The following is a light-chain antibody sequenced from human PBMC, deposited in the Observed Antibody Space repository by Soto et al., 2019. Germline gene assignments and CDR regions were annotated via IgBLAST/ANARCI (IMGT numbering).Light chain of an antibody. CDR2: GAS. CDR1: QSINSN. Sequence: VMTQSPATLSVSPGERATLSCTASQSINSNLAWYQQRPGQAPRLLIYGASTRATGIPARFSGSGSGTELTLTISSLQSEEFAVYYCQQYNNWWTFGQGTKVEIK. CDR3: QQYNNWWT. V-gene: IGKV3-15*01. J-gene: IGKJ1*01.